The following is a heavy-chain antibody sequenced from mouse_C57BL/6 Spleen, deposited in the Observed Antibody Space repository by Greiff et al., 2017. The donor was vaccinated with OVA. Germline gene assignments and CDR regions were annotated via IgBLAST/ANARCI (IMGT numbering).Heavy chain of an antibody. CDR2: INPYNGGT. J-gene: IGHJ2*01. D-gene: IGHD2-4*01. CDR1: GYTFTDYY. CDR3: ASALYDYDFDY. Sequence: VQLQQSGPVLVKPGASVKMSCKASGYTFTDYYMNWVKQSHGKSLEWIGVINPYNGGTSYNQKFKGKATLTVDKSSSTAYMELNSLTSEDSAVYYCASALYDYDFDYWGQGTTLTVSS. V-gene: IGHV1-19*01.